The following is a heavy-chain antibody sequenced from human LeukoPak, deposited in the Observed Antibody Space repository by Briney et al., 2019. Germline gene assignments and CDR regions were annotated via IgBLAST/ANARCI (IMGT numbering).Heavy chain of an antibody. Sequence: SVKVSCKASGFTFISSAMQWVRQARGQRPEWIGWIVVGSGTTNYAQNFQERVTITRGMSTSTIYMELSSLRSEDTAVYYCASESPPRRDGYNPWAFDIWGQGTMVTVSS. CDR1: GFTFISSA. J-gene: IGHJ3*02. CDR2: IVVGSGTT. V-gene: IGHV1-58*02. D-gene: IGHD5-24*01. CDR3: ASESPPRRDGYNPWAFDI.